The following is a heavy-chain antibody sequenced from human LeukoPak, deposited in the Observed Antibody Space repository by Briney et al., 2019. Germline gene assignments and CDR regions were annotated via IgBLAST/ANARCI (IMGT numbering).Heavy chain of an antibody. Sequence: GGSLRLSCAASGFTFSSYGMSWVRQAPGKGLEWVSAISGSGGSSYYADSVKGRFTISRDNSKNTLYLQMNSLRAEDTAVYYCAKAAIYSYGADYFDYWGQGTLVTVSS. CDR1: GFTFSSYG. CDR3: AKAAIYSYGADYFDY. V-gene: IGHV3-23*01. J-gene: IGHJ4*02. CDR2: ISGSGGSS. D-gene: IGHD5-18*01.